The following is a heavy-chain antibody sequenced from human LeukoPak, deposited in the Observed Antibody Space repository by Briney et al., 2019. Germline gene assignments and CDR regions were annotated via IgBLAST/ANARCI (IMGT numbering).Heavy chain of an antibody. CDR1: GFTVSAYA. CDR2: IYDDNT. CDR3: AARKVRGVWFYLDY. D-gene: IGHD3-10*01. V-gene: IGHV3-23*01. J-gene: IGHJ4*02. Sequence: GGSLRLSCAASGFTVSAYAMAWVRQAPGEGLEWVSTIYDDNTYYADSVKGRFAISTDNSKNTLYLQMNSLRVEDTAVYFCAARKVRGVWFYLDYWGQGTLVTVSS.